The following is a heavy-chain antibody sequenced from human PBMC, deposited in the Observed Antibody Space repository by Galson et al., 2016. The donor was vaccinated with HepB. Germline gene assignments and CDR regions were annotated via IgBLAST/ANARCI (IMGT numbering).Heavy chain of an antibody. CDR2: IYNDGTA. D-gene: IGHD2-2*01. J-gene: IGHJ6*02. CDR1: GFTVSRDY. Sequence: SLRLSCAASGFTVSRDYMTWVRQAPGKGLEWVSIIYNDGTAYYADSVRGRFTISRDSSTNTLYPKMDSLKAVDTALYYCATRNRVSCYLGCLDVWGQGIRVTVSS. CDR3: ATRNRVSCYLGCLDV. V-gene: IGHV3-66*04.